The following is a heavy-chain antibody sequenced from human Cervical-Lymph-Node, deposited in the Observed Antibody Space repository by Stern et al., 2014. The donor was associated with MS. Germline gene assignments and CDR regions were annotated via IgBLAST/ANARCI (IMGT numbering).Heavy chain of an antibody. J-gene: IGHJ4*02. D-gene: IGHD3-22*01. CDR2: ISSSSSYI. CDR1: GFTFSSYS. V-gene: IGHV3-21*01. Sequence: EMQLVESGGGLVKPGGSLRLSCAASGFTFSSYSMNWVRPAPGKGLEWVSSISSSSSYIYYADSVKGRFTISRDNAKNSLYLQMNSLRAEDTAVYYCARDDHYYDSSGYVWGQGTLVTVSS. CDR3: ARDDHYYDSSGYV.